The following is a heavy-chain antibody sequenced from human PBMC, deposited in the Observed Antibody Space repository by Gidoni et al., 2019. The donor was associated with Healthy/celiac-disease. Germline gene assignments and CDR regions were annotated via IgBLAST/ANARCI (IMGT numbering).Heavy chain of an antibody. Sequence: VQLVESGGGLVQPGGSLRLSCAASGFTFSSYWMSWVRQAPGKGLAWVANIKQDGSEKYYVDSVKGRFTSSRDNAKNSLYLQMNSLRAEDTAVYYCARDHTWFGELFFDYWGQGTLVTVSS. D-gene: IGHD3-10*01. V-gene: IGHV3-7*05. CDR1: GFTFSSYW. J-gene: IGHJ4*02. CDR3: ARDHTWFGELFFDY. CDR2: IKQDGSEK.